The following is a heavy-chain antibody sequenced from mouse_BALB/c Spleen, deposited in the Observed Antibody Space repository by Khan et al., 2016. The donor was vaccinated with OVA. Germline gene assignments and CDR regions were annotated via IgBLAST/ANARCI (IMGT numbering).Heavy chain of an antibody. CDR2: INTYTGEP. CDR1: GYTFTKNG. V-gene: IGHV9-3-1*01. J-gene: IGHJ4*01. D-gene: IGHD2-14*01. CDR3: ARVGYAGTMDS. Sequence: QIQLVQSGPELKKPGEPVKISCKASGYTFTKNGMNWAKQAPGQGLKWMGWINTYTGEPTYAADSKGRFAFSLETSASTAYLQINNLKNEDTATYFCARVGYAGTMDSWGQGTSVTVSP.